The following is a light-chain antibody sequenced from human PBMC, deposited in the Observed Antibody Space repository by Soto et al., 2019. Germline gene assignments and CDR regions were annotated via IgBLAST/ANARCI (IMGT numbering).Light chain of an antibody. V-gene: IGLV2-14*01. CDR3: SSYRSSSTVRNV. CDR1: SSDVGGYNY. Sequence: QSALTQPASVSGSPGQSITISCTGTSSDVGGYNYVSWYQQHPGKAPKLMIYEVSNRPSGVSNRFSGSKSGNTASLTISGLQAEDEADYYCSSYRSSSTVRNVFGTGTKLTVL. CDR2: EVS. J-gene: IGLJ1*01.